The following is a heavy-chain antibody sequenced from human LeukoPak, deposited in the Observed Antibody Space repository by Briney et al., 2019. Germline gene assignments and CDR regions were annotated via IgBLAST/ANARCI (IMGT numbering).Heavy chain of an antibody. CDR3: ARVGAAAGPLDY. D-gene: IGHD6-13*01. J-gene: IGHJ4*02. CDR1: GGTFSSYA. Sequence: SVKVSCKASGGTFSSYAISWVRQAPGQGLEWMGGIIPIFGTANYAQKFQGRVTITADESTSTAYMELSSLRSEDTAVYYCARVGAAAGPLDYWGQGTLVTVSS. V-gene: IGHV1-69*01. CDR2: IIPIFGTA.